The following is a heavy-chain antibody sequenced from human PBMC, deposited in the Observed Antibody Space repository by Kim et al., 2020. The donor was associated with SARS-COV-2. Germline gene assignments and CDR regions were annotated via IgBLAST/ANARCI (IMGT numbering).Heavy chain of an antibody. J-gene: IGHJ6*03. D-gene: IGHD3-3*01. CDR2: IYYSGST. Sequence: SETLSLTCTVSGGSISSYYWSWIRQPPGKGLEWIGYIYYSGSTNYNPSLKSRVTISVDTSKNQFSLKLSSVTAADTAVYYCARGRYYDFWSGYYGGYYYYYYMDVWGKGTTVTVSS. V-gene: IGHV4-59*01. CDR1: GGSISSYY. CDR3: ARGRYYDFWSGYYGGYYYYYYMDV.